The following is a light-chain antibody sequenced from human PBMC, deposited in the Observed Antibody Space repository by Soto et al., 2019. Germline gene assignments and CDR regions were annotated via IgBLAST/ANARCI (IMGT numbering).Light chain of an antibody. J-gene: IGLJ3*02. V-gene: IGLV1-40*01. Sequence: QSVLTQSPSVSGAPGQRVTISCTGSSSNIGAGYDVHWYQQLPGTAPKLLIYGNSNRPSGVPDRFSGSKSGTSASLAITGLQAEDEADYYCQSYDGSLSALFGGGTKLTVL. CDR1: SSNIGAGYD. CDR2: GNS. CDR3: QSYDGSLSAL.